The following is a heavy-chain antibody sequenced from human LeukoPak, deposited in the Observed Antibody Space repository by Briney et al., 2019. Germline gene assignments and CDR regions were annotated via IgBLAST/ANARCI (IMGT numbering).Heavy chain of an antibody. J-gene: IGHJ3*02. D-gene: IGHD3-22*01. Sequence: SETLPLTCTVSGGSISSYYWSWIRQPPGKGLEWIGYIYYSGSANYNPSLKSRVTISVDTSKNQFSLKLSSVTAADTAVYYCARDSYYYDSSGYYRSNDAFDIWGQGTMVTVSS. CDR2: IYYSGSA. V-gene: IGHV4-59*01. CDR3: ARDSYYYDSSGYYRSNDAFDI. CDR1: GGSISSYY.